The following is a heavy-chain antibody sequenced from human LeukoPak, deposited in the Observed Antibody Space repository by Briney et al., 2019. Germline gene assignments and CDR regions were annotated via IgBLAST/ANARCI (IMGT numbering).Heavy chain of an antibody. CDR3: ARGVNDYYHSSGYSHY. CDR1: GFTFSSYA. CDR2: ISSNGGST. V-gene: IGHV3-64*01. D-gene: IGHD3-22*01. J-gene: IGHJ4*02. Sequence: GGSLRLSCAASGFTFSSYAMHWVRQAPGKGLEYVSAISSNGGSTYYANSVKGRFTISRDNSKNTLYLQMGSLRAEDMAVYYCARGVNDYYHSSGYSHYWAQGTLVTVSS.